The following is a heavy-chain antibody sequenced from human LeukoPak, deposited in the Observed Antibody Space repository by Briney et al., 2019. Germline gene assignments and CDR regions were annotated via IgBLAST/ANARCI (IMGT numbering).Heavy chain of an antibody. V-gene: IGHV4-39*01. CDR3: VRHSSGYTSSWYCPLDY. Sequence: KPSETLSLTCAVSGGSITTGIYYWGWIRQPPGKGLEWIGNIYYSGITHYNPSFEGRLTISVDTSKNQFSLKLSSVTAADTAVYYCVRHSSGYTSSWYCPLDYWGQGTLVTVSS. CDR2: IYYSGIT. D-gene: IGHD6-13*01. CDR1: GGSITTGIYY. J-gene: IGHJ4*02.